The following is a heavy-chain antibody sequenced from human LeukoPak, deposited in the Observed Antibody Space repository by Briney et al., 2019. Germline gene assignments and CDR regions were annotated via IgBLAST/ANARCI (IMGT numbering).Heavy chain of an antibody. CDR3: ARSNRRIIDY. V-gene: IGHV4-59*01. CDR2: IYYSGST. Sequence: SETLSLTCTVSGGSISSYYWSWIRQPPGKGLEWIGYIYYSGSTNYNPSLKSRVTISVDTSKNQFSLKLSSVTAADTAVYYCARSNRRIIDYWGQGTLVTVSS. D-gene: IGHD1-14*01. J-gene: IGHJ4*02. CDR1: GGSISSYY.